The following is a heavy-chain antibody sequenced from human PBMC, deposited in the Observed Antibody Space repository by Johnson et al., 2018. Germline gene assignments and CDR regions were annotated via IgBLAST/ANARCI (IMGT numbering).Heavy chain of an antibody. CDR1: GFTFSGSA. D-gene: IGHD5-24*01. J-gene: IGHJ3*02. CDR3: SVLQWGAFDI. Sequence: EVQLLETGGGLVQXGGSLKLXCAASGFTFSGSAMHWVRQASGKGLEWVGRIRSKANSYATAYAASVKGRFTISREDSKNTAYLQRNSLKTEDTAVYYCSVLQWGAFDIWGQGTMVTVSS. CDR2: IRSKANSYAT. V-gene: IGHV3-73*01.